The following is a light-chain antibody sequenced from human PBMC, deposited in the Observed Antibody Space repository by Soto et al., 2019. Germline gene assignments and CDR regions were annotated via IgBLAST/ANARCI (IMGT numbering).Light chain of an antibody. V-gene: IGKV1-33*01. CDR3: QQYENLRPIT. CDR1: QDIAKN. J-gene: IGKJ5*01. Sequence: IQMTQSPSSLSASVGDRVTITCQASQDIAKNLNWYQQKPGKAPKLLIYDASSLQTGVPSRFTGSVAATHFTFTISSLQSEDIATYYCQQYENLRPITVGQGTRMEI. CDR2: DAS.